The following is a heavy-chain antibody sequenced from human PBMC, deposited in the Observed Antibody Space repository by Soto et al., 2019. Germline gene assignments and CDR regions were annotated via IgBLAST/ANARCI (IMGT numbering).Heavy chain of an antibody. V-gene: IGHV2-5*02. J-gene: IGHJ4*02. Sequence: KESGPTLVKPTETLTLTCTFSGFSLNTRDLGVGWIRQPPGKALEWLAIIYWDDSKNYSPSLKSRLTITKDTSKNQVVLTVTDMDPVDTATYYCAQKGRGYFDYWGQGTLVTVSS. D-gene: IGHD3-10*01. CDR1: GFSLNTRDLG. CDR2: IYWDDSK. CDR3: AQKGRGYFDY.